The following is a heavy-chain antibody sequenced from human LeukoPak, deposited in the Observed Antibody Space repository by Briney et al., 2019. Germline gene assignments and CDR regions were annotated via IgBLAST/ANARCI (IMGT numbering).Heavy chain of an antibody. V-gene: IGHV3-30*18. CDR1: GFTFSSYG. Sequence: GRSLRLSCAASGFTFSSYGMHWVRQAPGKGLEWVAVISYDGSNKYYADSVKGRFTSARYNSQNPLYLQMNRLRAEDQAVYYCAKDRGYSYAQRYYYYGMDVWGQGTTVTVSS. J-gene: IGHJ6*02. CDR3: AKDRGYSYAQRYYYYGMDV. D-gene: IGHD5-18*01. CDR2: ISYDGSNK.